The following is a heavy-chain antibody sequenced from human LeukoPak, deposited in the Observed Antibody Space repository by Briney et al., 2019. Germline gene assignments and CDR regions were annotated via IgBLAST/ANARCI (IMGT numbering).Heavy chain of an antibody. CDR1: GFTFSSYE. CDR3: TTGVQCSGGSCYSRAYY. V-gene: IGHV3-15*01. CDR2: IKSKTDGGTT. D-gene: IGHD2-15*01. Sequence: GGSLRLSCAASGFTFSSYEMNWVRQAPGKGLEWVGRIKSKTDGGTTDYAAPVKGRFTISRDDSKNTLYLQMNSLKTEDTAVYYCTTGVQCSGGSCYSRAYYWGQGTLVTVSS. J-gene: IGHJ4*02.